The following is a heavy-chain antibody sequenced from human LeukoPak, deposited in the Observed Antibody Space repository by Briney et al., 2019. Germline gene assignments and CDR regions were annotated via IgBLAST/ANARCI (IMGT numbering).Heavy chain of an antibody. CDR3: ARLVGGLGDNYYFDY. CDR2: IYHSGST. Sequence: TSETLSLTCTVSGGSISSSSYYWGWIRQPPGKGLEWIGEIYHSGSTNYNPSLKSRVTISVDKSKNQFSLKLSSVTAADTAVYYCARLVGGLGDNYYFDYWGQGTLVTVSS. V-gene: IGHV4-39*07. D-gene: IGHD1-26*01. J-gene: IGHJ4*02. CDR1: GGSISSSSYY.